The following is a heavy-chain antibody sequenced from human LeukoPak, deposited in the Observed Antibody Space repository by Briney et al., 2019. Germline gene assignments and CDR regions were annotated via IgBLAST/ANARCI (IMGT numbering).Heavy chain of an antibody. J-gene: IGHJ4*02. CDR2: FDPEDGET. CDR3: ATGHSYLRLLDY. CDR1: GYTLTELS. V-gene: IGHV1-24*01. Sequence: ASVKVSCKVSGYTLTELSMHWVRQAPGKGLEWMGGFDPEDGETIYAQKFQGRVTMTEDTSTDTAYMELSSLRSEDTAVYYCATGHSYLRLLDYWGQGTLVTVSS. D-gene: IGHD5-18*01.